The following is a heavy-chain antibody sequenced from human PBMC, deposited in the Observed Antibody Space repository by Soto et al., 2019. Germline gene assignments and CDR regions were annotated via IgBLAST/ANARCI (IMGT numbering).Heavy chain of an antibody. J-gene: IGHJ4*02. D-gene: IGHD1-26*01. CDR2: ISYSGTT. CDR1: GDSISGYY. Sequence: QLQLHESGPGLVKPSETLSLTCAVSGDSISGYYWTWIRQPPGKGLEWVGSISYSGTTDYNPSLKSRVSLSVDTSKNQFSLKLRSVTAADTAVYHCARHRGATPVYWGRGTVVTASS. CDR3: ARHRGATPVY. V-gene: IGHV4-39*01.